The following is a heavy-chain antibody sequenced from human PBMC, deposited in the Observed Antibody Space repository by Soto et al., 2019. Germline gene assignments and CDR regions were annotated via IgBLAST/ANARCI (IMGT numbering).Heavy chain of an antibody. CDR3: GKDLGVAATPGWDY. CDR2: ISGSGGST. CDR1: GFTFSSYA. J-gene: IGHJ4*02. V-gene: IGHV3-23*01. D-gene: IGHD2-15*01. Sequence: EVQLLESGGGLVQPGGSPRLSCAASGFTFSSYAMSWVRQAPGKGLEWVSAISGSGGSTYYADSVKGRFTISRDNSKNPLYLQMNRLKAEDTAVYYCGKDLGVAATPGWDYWGQGTLVTVSS.